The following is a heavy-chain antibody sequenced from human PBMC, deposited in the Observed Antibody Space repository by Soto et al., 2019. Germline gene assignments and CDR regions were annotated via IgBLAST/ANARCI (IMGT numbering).Heavy chain of an antibody. Sequence: HPVGSLRLSCAASGFTFSRYAIHWVRQAPGKGLEWVAVISRDGSNKYYVDSVKGRFTISRDNSKNTLYLQMNSLRDEDTAVYYCARSRNSAVADSFDFWGQGTLVTVSS. CDR3: ARSRNSAVADSFDF. CDR2: ISRDGSNK. D-gene: IGHD3-10*01. J-gene: IGHJ4*02. V-gene: IGHV3-30*04. CDR1: GFTFSRYA.